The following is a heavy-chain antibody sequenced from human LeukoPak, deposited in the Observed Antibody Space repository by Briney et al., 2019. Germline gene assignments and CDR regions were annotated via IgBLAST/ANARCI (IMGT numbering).Heavy chain of an antibody. Sequence: GSSVKVSCKASGYTFTSYGISWVQQAPGQGLEWMGWISAYNGNTNYAQKLQGRVTMTTDTSTSTAYMELRSLRSDDTAVYYCARERPDILTGYYTSAPPHFDYWGQGTLVTVSS. CDR2: ISAYNGNT. D-gene: IGHD3-9*01. V-gene: IGHV1-18*01. CDR1: GYTFTSYG. J-gene: IGHJ4*02. CDR3: ARERPDILTGYYTSAPPHFDY.